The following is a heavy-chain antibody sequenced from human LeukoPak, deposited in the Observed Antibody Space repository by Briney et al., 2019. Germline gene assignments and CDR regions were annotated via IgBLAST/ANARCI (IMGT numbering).Heavy chain of an antibody. Sequence: PGRSLRLSCAASGFTFSSYVMHWVRQAPGKGLECVAVISNDGSDKYYADSVEGRFTISRDNYRNALYLQMNSLRAEDTALYYCARDGGYSRGWTYGAGDSWGQGTLVTVSS. CDR2: ISNDGSDK. J-gene: IGHJ4*02. CDR3: ARDGGYSRGWTYGAGDS. D-gene: IGHD6-19*01. CDR1: GFTFSSYV. V-gene: IGHV3-30*04.